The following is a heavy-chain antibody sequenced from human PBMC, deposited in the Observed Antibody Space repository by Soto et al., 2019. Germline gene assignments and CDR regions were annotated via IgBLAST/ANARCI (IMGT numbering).Heavy chain of an antibody. Sequence: GGSLRLSCAASGFTFSNAWMNWVRQAPGKGLEWVGRIKSKTDGGTTDYAAPVKGRFTISRDDSKNTLYLQMNSLKTEDTAVYYCTTRENNSIFGVVIETDYWGQGTLVTVSS. CDR1: GFTFSNAW. CDR3: TTRENNSIFGVVIETDY. CDR2: IKSKTDGGTT. V-gene: IGHV3-15*07. D-gene: IGHD3-3*01. J-gene: IGHJ4*02.